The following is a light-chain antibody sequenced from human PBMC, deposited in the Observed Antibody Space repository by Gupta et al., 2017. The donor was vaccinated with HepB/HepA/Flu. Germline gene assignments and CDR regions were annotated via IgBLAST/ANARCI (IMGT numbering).Light chain of an antibody. CDR3: QHDKYWPAYS. CDR2: GAS. Sequence: EIVMTQSPATLSVSPGERATLSCRASQSVSSNLAWYQQKPGQAPRLLIYGASTRATGVPARFSGSGYGTEFTLTISRRHSEDFAVYYCQHDKYWPAYSFGQGTKLEIK. J-gene: IGKJ2*03. V-gene: IGKV3-15*01. CDR1: QSVSSN.